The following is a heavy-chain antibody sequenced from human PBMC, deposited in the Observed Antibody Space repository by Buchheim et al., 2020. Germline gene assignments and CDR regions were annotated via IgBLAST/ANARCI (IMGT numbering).Heavy chain of an antibody. D-gene: IGHD2-15*01. V-gene: IGHV3-30*18. Sequence: QVQLVESGGGVVQPGRALRLSCAAYGVTFSRYHMHWVRQAPGKGLEWLAVISYDGSHKYYADSVKGRFTISRDNSKNTLYLQMNSLRAEDTAVYYCAKDRSYCSGGSCPNYFDYWGQGTL. CDR1: GVTFSRYH. CDR3: AKDRSYCSGGSCPNYFDY. J-gene: IGHJ4*02. CDR2: ISYDGSHK.